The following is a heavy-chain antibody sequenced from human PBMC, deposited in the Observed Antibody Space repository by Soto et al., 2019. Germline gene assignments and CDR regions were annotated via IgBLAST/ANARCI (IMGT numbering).Heavy chain of an antibody. CDR3: ARERTGTTSMDV. V-gene: IGHV1-8*01. Sequence: ASVKVSCKASGYTFTSYDINWVRQATGQGLEWMGWMNPNSGNTGYAQKFQGRVTMTRNTSISTAYMELSSLRSEDTAVYYCARERTGTTSMDVWSQGTTVTVSS. D-gene: IGHD1-1*01. J-gene: IGHJ6*02. CDR1: GYTFTSYD. CDR2: MNPNSGNT.